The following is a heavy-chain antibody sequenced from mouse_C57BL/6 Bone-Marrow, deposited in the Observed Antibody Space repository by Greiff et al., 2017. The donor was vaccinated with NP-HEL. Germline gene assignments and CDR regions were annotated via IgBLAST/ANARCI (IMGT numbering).Heavy chain of an antibody. Sequence: VQLQQPGAELVRPGSSVKLSCKASGYTFTSYWMHWVKQRPIQGLEWIGNIDTSDSETHYNQKFKDKAPLTVYKSASTAYMQLSSLTSADSAVDYGARLNYDDYWGQGTTLTVSS. CDR3: ARLNYDDY. D-gene: IGHD2-4*01. CDR2: IDTSDSET. CDR1: GYTFTSYW. V-gene: IGHV1-52*01. J-gene: IGHJ2*01.